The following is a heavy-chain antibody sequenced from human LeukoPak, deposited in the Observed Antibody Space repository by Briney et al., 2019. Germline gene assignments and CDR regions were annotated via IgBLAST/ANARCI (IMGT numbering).Heavy chain of an antibody. J-gene: IGHJ3*02. CDR1: GYTFTNYA. CDR3: ARVGDGYSPNHDAFDI. CDR2: INAANGHT. D-gene: IGHD5-24*01. Sequence: GASVKVSCKASGYTFTNYAIHWVRQAPGQRFEWMGWINAANGHTKYSQEFQDRITITRDTFATTAYMELSRLRSDDTAVYYCARVGDGYSPNHDAFDIWGQGTMVTVSS. V-gene: IGHV1-3*01.